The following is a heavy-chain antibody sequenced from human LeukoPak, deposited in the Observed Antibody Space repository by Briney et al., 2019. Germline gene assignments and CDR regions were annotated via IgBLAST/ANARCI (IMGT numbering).Heavy chain of an antibody. Sequence: PGGSLRLSCAASGFTFSSYVMHWVRQAPGKGLEWVAVISYDGSNKYQADSVKGRFTISRDNSKNTLYLQMNSLRVEDTAVYYCSGGSRFVDYWGQGTLVTVSS. J-gene: IGHJ4*02. CDR3: SGGSRFVDY. D-gene: IGHD3-16*01. CDR2: ISYDGSNK. CDR1: GFTFSSYV. V-gene: IGHV3-30*04.